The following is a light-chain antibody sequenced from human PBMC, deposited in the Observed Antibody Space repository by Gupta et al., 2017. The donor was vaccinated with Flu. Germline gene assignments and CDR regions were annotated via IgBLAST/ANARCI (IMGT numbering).Light chain of an antibody. CDR2: EVS. Sequence: QSALTQPAPVYGSPGPSLTISCTGTSSDVGGYNYVSWYQQHPGKAPKLMIYEVSNRPSGVSNRFSGSKSGNTASLTISGLQAEDEADYYCSSYTSSSTLFVFGTGTKVTVL. J-gene: IGLJ1*01. V-gene: IGLV2-14*01. CDR1: SSDVGGYNY. CDR3: SSYTSSSTLFV.